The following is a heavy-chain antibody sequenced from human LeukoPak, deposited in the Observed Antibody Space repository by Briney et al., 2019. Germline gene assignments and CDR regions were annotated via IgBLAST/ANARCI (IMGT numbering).Heavy chain of an antibody. D-gene: IGHD1-1*01. Sequence: SETPSLTCAVSGGSISSSNWGSWVRQPPGKGLEWIGEIYHSGSTNYNPSLKSRVTISVDKSKNQFSLKLSSVTAADTAVYYCASLQYNWNEADYWGQGTLVTVSS. CDR2: IYHSGST. V-gene: IGHV4-4*02. CDR3: ASLQYNWNEADY. CDR1: GGSISSSNW. J-gene: IGHJ4*02.